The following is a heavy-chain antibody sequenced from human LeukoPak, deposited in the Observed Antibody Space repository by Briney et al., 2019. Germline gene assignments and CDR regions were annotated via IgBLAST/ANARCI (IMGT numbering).Heavy chain of an antibody. D-gene: IGHD2-2*01. CDR2: IYYSGST. Sequence: SETLSLTCTVSGGSISSYYWSWIRQPPGKGLEWIGYIYYSGSTNYNPSLKSRVTISVDTSKNQFSLKLSSVTAADTAVYYCARHLHSCDAFDIWGQGTMVTVSS. CDR3: ARHLHSCDAFDI. CDR1: GGSISSYY. V-gene: IGHV4-59*08. J-gene: IGHJ3*02.